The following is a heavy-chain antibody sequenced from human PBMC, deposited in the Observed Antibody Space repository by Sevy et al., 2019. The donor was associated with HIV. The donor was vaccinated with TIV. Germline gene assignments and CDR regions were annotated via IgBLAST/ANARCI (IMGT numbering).Heavy chain of an antibody. Sequence: GGFLRLSCAASGFSFNNYDMNWVRQAPGKGLEWISYISSSSHIYYADSVKGRFTISRDNANNSLSVQMNSLRAEDTAVYYCAREGGYTDQGMDVWGQGTTVTVSS. D-gene: IGHD5-12*01. CDR3: AREGGYTDQGMDV. V-gene: IGHV3-48*01. CDR1: GFSFNNYD. J-gene: IGHJ6*02. CDR2: ISSSSHI.